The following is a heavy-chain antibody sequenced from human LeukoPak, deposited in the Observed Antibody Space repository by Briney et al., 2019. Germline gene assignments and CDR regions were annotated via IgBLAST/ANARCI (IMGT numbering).Heavy chain of an antibody. CDR3: ARILDSAWGELGY. CDR2: IRSDGSNK. V-gene: IGHV3-30*02. Sequence: GGSLRLSRAGSGFSFSSYGMHWVRQAPGKGLEWMAFIRSDGSNKYYADSVKGRFTISRDNSKNTLYLQMNSLRAEDTAVCYCARILDSAWGELGYWGQGTLVTVSS. D-gene: IGHD6-19*01. J-gene: IGHJ4*02. CDR1: GFSFSSYG.